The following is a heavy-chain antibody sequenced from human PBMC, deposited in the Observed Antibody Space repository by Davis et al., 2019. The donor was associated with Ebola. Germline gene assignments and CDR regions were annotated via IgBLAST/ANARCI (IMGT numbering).Heavy chain of an antibody. Sequence: GESLKISCAGSGFTFSEYAMTWVRQPPGKGLAWVSAISPSGGATYYADSVKGRFTLSRDNSKNTLSLQMNSLRAEDTAVYYCARTYYHGAGTYFQPDYWGQGTLVTVSS. J-gene: IGHJ4*02. CDR1: GFTFSEYA. D-gene: IGHD3-10*01. V-gene: IGHV3-23*01. CDR2: ISPSGGAT. CDR3: ARTYYHGAGTYFQPDY.